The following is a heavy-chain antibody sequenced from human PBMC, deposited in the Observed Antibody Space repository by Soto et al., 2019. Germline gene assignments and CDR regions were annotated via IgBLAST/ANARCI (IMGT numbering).Heavy chain of an antibody. J-gene: IGHJ3*02. V-gene: IGHV1-18*01. CDR1: GYTFFSYG. D-gene: IGHD4-4*01. Sequence: QIQLVQSGTEMKKPGASVKVSCKASGYTFFSYGVSWVRQAPGQGLEWMGWISVSNGHTNYAQKFQGRITMTTDTSTNTVYMELTSLRSDDTAVYYYASTGRGPIPFVGAFDMWGQGTMVTVSS. CDR2: ISVSNGHT. CDR3: ASTGRGPIPFVGAFDM.